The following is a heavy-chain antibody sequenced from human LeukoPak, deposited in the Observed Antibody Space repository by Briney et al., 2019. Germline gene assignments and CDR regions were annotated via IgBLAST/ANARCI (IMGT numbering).Heavy chain of an antibody. CDR1: GFTFSSYG. Sequence: GSLRLSCAASGFTFSSYGMHWVRQAPGKGLEGVAVIWYDGSNKYYADSVKGRFTISRDNSKNTLYLQMNSLRAEDTAVYYCARDSSGYYGAFDIWGQGTMVTVSS. V-gene: IGHV3-33*01. CDR3: ARDSSGYYGAFDI. CDR2: IWYDGSNK. D-gene: IGHD3-22*01. J-gene: IGHJ3*02.